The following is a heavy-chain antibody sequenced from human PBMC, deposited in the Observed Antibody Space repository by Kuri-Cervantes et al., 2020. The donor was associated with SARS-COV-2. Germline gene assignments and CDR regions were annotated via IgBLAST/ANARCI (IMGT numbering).Heavy chain of an antibody. CDR3: ARVRYSGSYSLDY. V-gene: IGHV3-30*04. CDR2: ISYDGSNK. D-gene: IGHD1-26*01. J-gene: IGHJ4*02. CDR1: GFTFSSYA. Sequence: GGSLRLSCAASGFTFSSYAMHWVRQAPGKGLEWVAVISYDGSNKYYADSVKGRFTISRDNSKNTLYLQMNSLRAEDTAVYYCARVRYSGSYSLDYWGQGTLVTVSS.